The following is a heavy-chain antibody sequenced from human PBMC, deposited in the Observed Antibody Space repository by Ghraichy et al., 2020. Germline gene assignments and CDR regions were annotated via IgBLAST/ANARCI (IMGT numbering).Heavy chain of an antibody. D-gene: IGHD3-10*01. CDR1: GFTFSSYG. CDR2: IWYDGSNK. V-gene: IGHV3-33*01. CDR3: ARDAGYTSGTCDY. Sequence: GGSLRLSCAASGFTFSSYGMHWVRQAPGKGLEWVAVIWYDGSNKYYADSVKGRFTISRDNSKNTLFLQMNSLRAEDTAVYFCARDAGYTSGTCDYWGQGTLVTVSS. J-gene: IGHJ4*02.